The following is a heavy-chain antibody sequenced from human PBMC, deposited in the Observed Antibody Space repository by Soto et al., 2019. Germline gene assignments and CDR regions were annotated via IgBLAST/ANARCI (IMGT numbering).Heavy chain of an antibody. CDR1: GFTFSDYY. CDR3: ARSSGSSGYYVAFDI. J-gene: IGHJ3*02. V-gene: IGHV3-11*03. CDR2: ISSSSSYT. Sequence: GGSLRLSCAASGFTFSDYYMSWIRQAPGKGLEWVSYISSSSSYTNYADSVKGRFTISRDNAKNSLYLQMNSLRAEDTAVYYCARSSGSSGYYVAFDIWGQGTMVTVSS. D-gene: IGHD3-22*01.